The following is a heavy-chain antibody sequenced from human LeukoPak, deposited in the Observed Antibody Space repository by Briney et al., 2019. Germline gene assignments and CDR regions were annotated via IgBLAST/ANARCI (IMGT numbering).Heavy chain of an antibody. D-gene: IGHD4-17*01. V-gene: IGHV1-8*01. CDR2: MNPNSGNT. J-gene: IGHJ6*02. CDR3: ARGGPYGDSRYYYGMDV. Sequence: GASVKVSCKASGYTFTSYDINWVRQATGQGLEWMGWMNPNSGNTGYAQKFQGRVTMTRNTSISTAYMELSSLRSEDTAVYYCARGGPYGDSRYYYGMDVWGQGTTVTVSS. CDR1: GYTFTSYD.